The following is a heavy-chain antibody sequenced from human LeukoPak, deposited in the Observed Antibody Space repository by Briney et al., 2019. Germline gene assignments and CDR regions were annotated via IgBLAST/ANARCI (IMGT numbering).Heavy chain of an antibody. CDR3: AKPTRGSGSFLIDF. CDR2: ISGSGGST. Sequence: HPGGSLRLSCAASGFTFSSYAMSWVRQAPGKGLEWVSAISGSGGSTYYADSVKGRFTISRDNSKNTLYLQMNSLRAEDTAVYYCAKPTRGSGSFLIDFWGQGTLVTVSS. CDR1: GFTFSSYA. D-gene: IGHD1-26*01. J-gene: IGHJ4*02. V-gene: IGHV3-23*01.